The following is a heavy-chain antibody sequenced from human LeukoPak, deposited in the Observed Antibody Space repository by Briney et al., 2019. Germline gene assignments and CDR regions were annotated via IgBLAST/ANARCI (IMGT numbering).Heavy chain of an antibody. D-gene: IGHD2-2*01. Sequence: SETLSLTCTVSGGSISSRDYYWGWIRQPPGKGLEWIGSINYSGSTYYSPSLKSRVTISVDTSKNQFSLKLSSVTAADTAVYYCAREGYCSSTSCSYYFDYWGQGTLVTVSS. V-gene: IGHV4-39*07. CDR2: INYSGST. CDR1: GGSISSRDYY. J-gene: IGHJ4*02. CDR3: AREGYCSSTSCSYYFDY.